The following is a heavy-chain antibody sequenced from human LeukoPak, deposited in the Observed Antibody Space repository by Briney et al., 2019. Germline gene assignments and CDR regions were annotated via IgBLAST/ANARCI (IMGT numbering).Heavy chain of an antibody. J-gene: IGHJ4*01. D-gene: IGHD1-26*01. CDR3: VRDPRGVFDY. V-gene: IGHV4-59*01. CDR2: IYYSGST. CDR1: GGSISSYY. Sequence: SETLSLTCTVSGGSISSYYWSWIRQPPGKGLEWIGYIYYSGSTNYNPSLKSRVTISVDTSKNQFSLKLSSVTAADTAVYFCVRDPRGVFDYWGHGIPVIVSS.